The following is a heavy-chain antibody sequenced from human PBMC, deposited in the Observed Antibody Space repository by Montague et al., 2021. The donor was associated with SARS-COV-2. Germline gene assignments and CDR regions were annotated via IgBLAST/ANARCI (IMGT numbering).Heavy chain of an antibody. V-gene: IGHV4-34*01. D-gene: IGHD2-2*01. CDR1: GGSFSGCY. CDR3: TREGYQVLWSDYYYYGMDV. J-gene: IGHJ6*02. Sequence: SETLSLTCAVYGGSFSGCYWSWIRQRQGTGLEWVGEMNHSGSTNYNPSLKSRVTISVDTSKNQFSLKLSSVTAADTAVYYCTREGYQVLWSDYYYYGMDVGGQGTTVTVSS. CDR2: MNHSGST.